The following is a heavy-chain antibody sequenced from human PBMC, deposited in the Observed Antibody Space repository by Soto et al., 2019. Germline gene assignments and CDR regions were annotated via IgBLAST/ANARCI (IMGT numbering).Heavy chain of an antibody. CDR3: ARDRDGGRVDYYYGMDV. CDR2: IYYSGSN. V-gene: IGHV4-31*03. D-gene: IGHD4-17*01. Sequence: VQLQESGPGLVKPSQTLSLTCTVSGGSISSDNYYWSWIRQHPGKGLEWIGSIYYSGSNSYNPSLKRRVTISIDTSKNHFSLKLSSVTAADVAVYYCARDRDGGRVDYYYGMDVWGQGTTVTVSS. CDR1: GGSISSDNYY. J-gene: IGHJ6*02.